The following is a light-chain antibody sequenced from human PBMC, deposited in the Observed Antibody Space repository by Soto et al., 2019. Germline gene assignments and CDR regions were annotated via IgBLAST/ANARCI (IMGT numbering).Light chain of an antibody. CDR2: FAS. J-gene: IGKJ2*03. CDR3: QQYNSHSLYS. Sequence: DIQMTQSPSILSASVGDRVTITCRASQAVRSWLAWYQQKPGKAPKLLIYFASKLESGVSSRFSGSGSGTEYTLTISNLQPDDFATYYCQQYNSHSLYSFGQGTKLEIK. CDR1: QAVRSW. V-gene: IGKV1-5*01.